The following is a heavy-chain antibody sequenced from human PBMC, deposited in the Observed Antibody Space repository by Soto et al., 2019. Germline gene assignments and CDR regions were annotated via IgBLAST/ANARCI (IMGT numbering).Heavy chain of an antibody. CDR1: GFTFSNYW. V-gene: IGHV3-7*01. CDR3: ARDYYDSSGYYTGAFDI. J-gene: IGHJ3*02. Sequence: GGSLRLSCAASGFTFSNYWMSWVRQAPGKGLEWVANIKQDGSEKYYVDSVKGRFTISRDNAKNSLYLQMNSLRAEDTAVYYCARDYYDSSGYYTGAFDIWGQGTMVTVSS. D-gene: IGHD3-22*01. CDR2: IKQDGSEK.